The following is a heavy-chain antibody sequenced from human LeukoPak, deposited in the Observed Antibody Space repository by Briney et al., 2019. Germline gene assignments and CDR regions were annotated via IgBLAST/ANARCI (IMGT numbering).Heavy chain of an antibody. Sequence: GRSLRLSCAASGFTFSSYAMHWVRQAPGKGLEWVAVISYDGSSKYYADSVKGRFTISRDNSKNTLYLQMNSLRAEDTAVYYCARDESCYDILTGVGYWGQGTLVTVSS. CDR2: ISYDGSSK. D-gene: IGHD3-9*01. V-gene: IGHV3-30*04. J-gene: IGHJ4*02. CDR1: GFTFSSYA. CDR3: ARDESCYDILTGVGY.